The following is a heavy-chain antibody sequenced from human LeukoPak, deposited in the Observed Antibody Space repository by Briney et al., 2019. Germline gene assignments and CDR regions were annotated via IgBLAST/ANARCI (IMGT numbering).Heavy chain of an antibody. CDR3: ARDSYDFWSGRQTNWFDP. D-gene: IGHD3-3*01. Sequence: SETLSLTCTVSGGSISSSSYYWGWIRQPPGKGLEWIGSIYYSGSTYYNPSLKSRVTISVDTSKNQFSLKLSSVTAADTAVYYCARDSYDFWSGRQTNWFDPWGQGTLVTVSS. J-gene: IGHJ5*02. CDR2: IYYSGST. V-gene: IGHV4-39*07. CDR1: GGSISSSSYY.